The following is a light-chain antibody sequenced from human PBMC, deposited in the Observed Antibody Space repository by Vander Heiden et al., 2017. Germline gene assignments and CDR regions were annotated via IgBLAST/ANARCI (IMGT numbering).Light chain of an antibody. J-gene: IGLJ1*01. V-gene: IGLV2-11*01. CDR3: CSYAGSYTYV. Sequence: QSALTQPRSVSGSPGQSVPISCTGTSSDVGGYNYVSWYQQHPGKVSKLMIYDVSKRPSGVPDRFSGSKSGNTASLTISGLQAEDEADYYCCSYAGSYTYVFGTGTKVTVL. CDR1: SSDVGGYNY. CDR2: DVS.